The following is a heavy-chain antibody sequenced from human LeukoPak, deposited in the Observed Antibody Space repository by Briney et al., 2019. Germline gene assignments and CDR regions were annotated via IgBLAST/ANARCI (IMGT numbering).Heavy chain of an antibody. J-gene: IGHJ4*02. CDR2: IRSKANSYAT. V-gene: IGHV3-73*01. CDR1: GFTFSGSA. D-gene: IGHD3-9*01. CDR3: TPSLYDILTGSDY. Sequence: GGSLRLSCAASGFTFSGSAMHWVRQASRKGLEWVGRIRSKANSYATAYAASVKGRFTISRDDSKNTAYLQMNSLKTEDTAVYYCTPSLYDILTGSDYWGQGTLVTVSS.